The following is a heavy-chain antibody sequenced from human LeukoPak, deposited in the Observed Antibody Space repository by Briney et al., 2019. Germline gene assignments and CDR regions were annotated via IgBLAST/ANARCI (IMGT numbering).Heavy chain of an antibody. J-gene: IGHJ4*02. D-gene: IGHD1-26*01. V-gene: IGHV4-31*03. Sequence: SETLSLTCTVSGGPISNGDHYWSWIRQHPGKGLEWIGHIYYSGSTYYNPSLKSRGIISVETSKNQFSLKLSSVTAADTAVYYCARSQTGGTFDYWGQGALVTVSS. CDR3: ARSQTGGTFDY. CDR1: GGPISNGDHY. CDR2: IYYSGST.